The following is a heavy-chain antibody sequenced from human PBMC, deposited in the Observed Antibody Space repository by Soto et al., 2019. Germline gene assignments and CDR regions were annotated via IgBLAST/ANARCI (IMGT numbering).Heavy chain of an antibody. CDR1: GYSISSSNW. J-gene: IGHJ4*02. Sequence: QVQLQESGPGLVKPSDTLSLTCAVSGYSISSSNWWGWIRQPPGKGLEWIGYICYSGTTYYNPSLKSRVAMSVDTSKNQFSLKLTSVTAVDTAVYYCARRAIQGPIDYWGQGTLVTVSS. CDR3: ARRAIQGPIDY. CDR2: ICYSGTT. V-gene: IGHV4-28*01.